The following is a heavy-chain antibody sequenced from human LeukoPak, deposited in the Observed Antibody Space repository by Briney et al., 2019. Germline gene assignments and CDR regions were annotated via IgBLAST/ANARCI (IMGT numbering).Heavy chain of an antibody. CDR1: RGSISSYY. CDR2: IYYSGST. Sequence: SETLSHTRTVPRGSISSYYWSWIRQPPRKGLEWIAYIYYSGSTNYIPSFRSRVNISVDTSKNQFSLKLRSVTAADTAVYYCASQPGGTAAFDTWGQGTMVTVSS. V-gene: IGHV4-59*08. D-gene: IGHD5-18*01. CDR3: ASQPGGTAAFDT. J-gene: IGHJ3*02.